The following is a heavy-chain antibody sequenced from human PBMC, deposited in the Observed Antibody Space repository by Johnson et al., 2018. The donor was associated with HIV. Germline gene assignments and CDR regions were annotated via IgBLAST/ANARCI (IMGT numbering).Heavy chain of an antibody. CDR1: GFTFSSYG. J-gene: IGHJ3*02. V-gene: IGHV3-30*02. Sequence: QMQLVESGGGLVQPGGSLRLSCAASGFTFSSYGMHWVRQAPGKGLEWVAFIRYDGSNKYYADSVKGRFTISRDNSKNTLYLQMNSLRAEDTAVYYCAGAPTYYNFWSGTSGAFDIWGQGTMVTVSS. D-gene: IGHD3-3*01. CDR3: AGAPTYYNFWSGTSGAFDI. CDR2: IRYDGSNK.